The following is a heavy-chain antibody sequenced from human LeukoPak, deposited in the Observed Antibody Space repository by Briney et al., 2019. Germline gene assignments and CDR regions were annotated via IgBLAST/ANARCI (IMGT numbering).Heavy chain of an antibody. J-gene: IGHJ6*03. Sequence: ASVKVSCKASGGTFRSFVISWVRQAPGQGLEWMGAIIPTIGTTNYALKLQGRVTFTTDDSTSTAYMELNSLTSDDTAVYYCAGTSFWSGSLSGVHHYLFMEVWGKGSTVIVSS. CDR3: AGTSFWSGSLSGVHHYLFMEV. D-gene: IGHD3-3*01. CDR2: IIPTIGTT. V-gene: IGHV1-69*05. CDR1: GGTFRSFV.